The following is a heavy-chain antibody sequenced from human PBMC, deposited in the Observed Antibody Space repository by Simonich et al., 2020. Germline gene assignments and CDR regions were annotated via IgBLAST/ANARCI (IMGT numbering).Heavy chain of an antibody. J-gene: IGHJ3*02. D-gene: IGHD1-1*01. CDR2: IRATNGNT. Sequence: QVQLVQSGAEVKKPGASVKVSCKASGYTFTSYGISWVRQAPGQGLEWMGGIRATNGNTNYAQKLQGRVTMTTDPSTSTAYMELRSLRSDDTAVYYCARSTTGTTAFDIWGQGTMVTVSS. CDR3: ARSTTGTTAFDI. CDR1: GYTFTSYG. V-gene: IGHV1-18*01.